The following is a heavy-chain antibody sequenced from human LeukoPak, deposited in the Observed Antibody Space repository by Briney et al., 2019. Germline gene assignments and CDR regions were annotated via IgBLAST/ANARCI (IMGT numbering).Heavy chain of an antibody. D-gene: IGHD4-23*01. J-gene: IGHJ4*02. CDR1: GYTFTSYD. CDR2: MNPNSGNT. CDR3: ARGGYGGNAFDY. Sequence: PSVKVSCKASGYTFTSYDINWVRQATGQGLEWMGWMNPNSGNTGYAQEFQGRVTMTRNTSISTAYMELSSLRSEDTAVYYCARGGYGGNAFDYWGQGTLVTVSS. V-gene: IGHV1-8*01.